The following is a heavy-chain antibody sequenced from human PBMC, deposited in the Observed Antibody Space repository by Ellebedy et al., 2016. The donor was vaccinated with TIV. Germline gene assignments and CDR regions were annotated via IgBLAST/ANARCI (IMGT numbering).Heavy chain of an antibody. CDR1: GFTFSSYW. J-gene: IGHJ4*02. CDR2: VKEDGNDK. V-gene: IGHV3-7*01. Sequence: GESLKISCAASGFTFSSYWMSWVRQAPGKGLEWVANVKEDGNDKYYVDSVKGRFTISRDNAKNSLSLQMNSLRAEDTAVYYCARELYSSGWPPTLFDYWGPGTLVTVSS. D-gene: IGHD6-19*01. CDR3: ARELYSSGWPPTLFDY.